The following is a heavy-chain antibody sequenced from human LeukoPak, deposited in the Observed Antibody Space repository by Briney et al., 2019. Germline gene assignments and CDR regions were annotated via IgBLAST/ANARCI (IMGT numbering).Heavy chain of an antibody. CDR1: GFSLSTSGMC. J-gene: IGHJ6*02. V-gene: IGHV2-70*11. CDR2: IDWDDDK. CDR3: ARIDLEAAAGYYYGMDV. Sequence: ESGPTLVNPTQTLTLTCTFSGFSLSTSGMCVSCICQPPGKALEWLARIDWDDDKYYSTSLKTRLTISKDTSKNQVVLTMTNMDPVDTATYYCARIDLEAAAGYYYGMDVWGQGTTVTVSS. D-gene: IGHD6-13*01.